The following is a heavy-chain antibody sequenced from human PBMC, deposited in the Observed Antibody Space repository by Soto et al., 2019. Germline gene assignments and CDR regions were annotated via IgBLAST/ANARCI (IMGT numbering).Heavy chain of an antibody. CDR1: GFTFSAYD. Sequence: GGSLRLSCAASGFTFSAYDMHWVRQTTGKGREWVSAIGAADDPNYLGSVKGRFTISRYNSMNTLYLQMNSRRAEDTAVYDCARNRVRDILTGWFDPWGQGTLVTVSS. J-gene: IGHJ5*02. D-gene: IGHD3-9*01. V-gene: IGHV3-13*05. CDR2: IGAADDP. CDR3: ARNRVRDILTGWFDP.